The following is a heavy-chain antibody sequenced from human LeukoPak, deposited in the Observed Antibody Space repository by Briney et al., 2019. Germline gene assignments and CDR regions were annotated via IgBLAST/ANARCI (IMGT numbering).Heavy chain of an antibody. V-gene: IGHV4-39*07. CDR3: ARSYYYDSSGYSMEAFDI. CDR2: IYYSGST. CDR1: GGSISSSSYY. J-gene: IGHJ3*02. Sequence: SETLSLTCTVSGGSISSSSYYWGWIRQPPGKGLEWIGTIYYSGSTYYNPSLKSRVTISVDTSKNQFSLKLSSVTAADTAVYYCARSYYYDSSGYSMEAFDIWGQGTMVTVSS. D-gene: IGHD3-22*01.